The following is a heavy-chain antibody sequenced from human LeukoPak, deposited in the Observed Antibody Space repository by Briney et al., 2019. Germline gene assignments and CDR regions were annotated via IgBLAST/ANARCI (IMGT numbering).Heavy chain of an antibody. J-gene: IGHJ3*02. V-gene: IGHV6-1*01. D-gene: IGHD2-21*01. Sequence: SHTLSLTYAISRHSVVTNNVAWNWISQSPSRGLEWLERKYLKSKWCNEYAVSVKSRIPLNPDTSRNHFSLQLNSVIPEDTAVSYCTRGKYSGFDIWGQGTMVTVSS. CDR3: TRGKYSGFDI. CDR1: RHSVVTNNVA. CDR2: KYLKSKWCN.